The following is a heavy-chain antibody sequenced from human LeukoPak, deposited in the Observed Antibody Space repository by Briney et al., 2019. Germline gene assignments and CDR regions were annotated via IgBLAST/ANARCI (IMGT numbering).Heavy chain of an antibody. D-gene: IGHD3-16*01. CDR2: IKSKTDGGTT. Sequence: PGGSLRLSCAASGFTFSNAWMSWVRQAPGKGLEWVVRIKSKTDGGTTDYDAPVKGRFTISRDDSKNTLYLQINSLKDEDAVVYYCTRDNYAIFYPWGQGTLVTVSS. CDR3: TRDNYAIFYP. CDR1: GFTFSNAW. J-gene: IGHJ5*02. V-gene: IGHV3-15*01.